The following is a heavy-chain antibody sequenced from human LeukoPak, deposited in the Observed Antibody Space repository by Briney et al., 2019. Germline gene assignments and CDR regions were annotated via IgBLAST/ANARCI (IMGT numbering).Heavy chain of an antibody. CDR3: ARVTKGIATEFDY. CDR2: ISGGGDAT. J-gene: IGHJ4*02. Sequence: GGSLRLSCAASDFSFITYAMSWVRQAPGKGLEWVSTISGGGDATYYADSVKGRFTISRDNSKNTLYLQMNSLRVEDTAVYYCARVTKGIATEFDYWGQGTLVTVSS. CDR1: DFSFITYA. D-gene: IGHD6-13*01. V-gene: IGHV3-23*01.